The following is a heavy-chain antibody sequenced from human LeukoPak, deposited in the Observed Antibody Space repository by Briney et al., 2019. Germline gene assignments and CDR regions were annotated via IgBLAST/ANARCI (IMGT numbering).Heavy chain of an antibody. J-gene: IGHJ4*02. CDR2: IYHSGST. CDR3: ARVFCSGGNCLIFHF. Sequence: PSETLSLTCTVSGGSISTYYWSWIRQPPGKGLEWIGYIYHSGSTNYNPSLKSRVTISVDTSKNQFSLKLSSVTAADTAVYYCARVFCSGGNCLIFHFWGQGTLVTVSS. D-gene: IGHD2-15*01. V-gene: IGHV4-59*01. CDR1: GGSISTYY.